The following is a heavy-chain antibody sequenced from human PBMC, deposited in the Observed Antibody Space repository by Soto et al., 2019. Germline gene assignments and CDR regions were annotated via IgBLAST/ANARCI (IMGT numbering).Heavy chain of an antibody. V-gene: IGHV4-59*01. Sequence: QVQLQESGPGLVKPSETLSLTCTVSNGSIVNYYWSWIRQPPGKGLEWIGFIYYSGSTNYNPSLGTRFTITVDMSKSQPALRLSSVTAADTAVYYCASRLTEATTTGDGFDIWGQGTMVTVSS. CDR1: NGSIVNYY. D-gene: IGHD3-9*01. CDR3: ASRLTEATTTGDGFDI. J-gene: IGHJ3*02. CDR2: IYYSGST.